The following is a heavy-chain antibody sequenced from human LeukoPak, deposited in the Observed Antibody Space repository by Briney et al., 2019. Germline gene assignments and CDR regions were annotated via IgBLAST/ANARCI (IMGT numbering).Heavy chain of an antibody. CDR1: GYTFTSYD. CDR3: ALLRWGYYGMDV. V-gene: IGHV1-8*03. D-gene: IGHD3-3*01. CDR2: MNPNSGNT. J-gene: IGHJ6*02. Sequence: ASVKVSCKASGYTFTSYDINWVRQATGQGLEWMGWMNPNSGNTGYAQKFQGRVTITRTTSISTAYMELSSLRSEDTAVYYCALLRWGYYGMDVWGQGTTVTVSS.